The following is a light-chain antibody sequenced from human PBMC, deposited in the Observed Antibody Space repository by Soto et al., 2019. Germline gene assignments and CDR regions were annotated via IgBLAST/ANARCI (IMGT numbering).Light chain of an antibody. CDR2: GAS. CDR3: QQYSSTFWT. CDR1: QSISSSY. J-gene: IGKJ1*01. Sequence: EIVLTQSPGTLSLSPGERTTLSCRASQSISSSYLAWYQQKPGQAPMLLVYGASSRATGIPDRFSGSGSATDFPLTISRLEPEYFALYYCQQYSSTFWTLGQGTKVEIK. V-gene: IGKV3-20*01.